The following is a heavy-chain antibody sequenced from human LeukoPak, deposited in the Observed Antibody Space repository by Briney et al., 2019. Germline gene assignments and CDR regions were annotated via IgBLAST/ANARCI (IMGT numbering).Heavy chain of an antibody. J-gene: IGHJ4*02. CDR3: ARGGKDIVVVPAAPFGY. Sequence: ASVKVSCKASGYTFTGYYMHWVRQAPGQGLEWMGWINPNSGGTNYAQKFQGRVTMTRDTSISTAYMELSRLRSDDTAVYYCARGGKDIVVVPAAPFGYWGQGTLVTVSS. V-gene: IGHV1-2*02. CDR2: INPNSGGT. CDR1: GYTFTGYY. D-gene: IGHD2-2*01.